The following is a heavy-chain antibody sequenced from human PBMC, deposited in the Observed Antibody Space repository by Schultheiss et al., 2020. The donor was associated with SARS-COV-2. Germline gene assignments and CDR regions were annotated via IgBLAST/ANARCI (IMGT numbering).Heavy chain of an antibody. CDR3: ARELCSSTSCYTVFDAFDI. Sequence: GGSLRLSCAASGFTFSSYSMNWVRQAPGKGLEWVSSISSSSSYIYYADSVKGRFTISRDNAKNSLYLQMNSLRAEDTAVYYCARELCSSTSCYTVFDAFDIWGQGTMVTVSS. CDR1: GFTFSSYS. J-gene: IGHJ3*02. D-gene: IGHD2-2*02. CDR2: ISSSSSYI. V-gene: IGHV3-21*01.